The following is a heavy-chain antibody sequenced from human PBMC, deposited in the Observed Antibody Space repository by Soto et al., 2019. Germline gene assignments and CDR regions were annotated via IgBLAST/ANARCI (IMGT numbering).Heavy chain of an antibody. CDR3: AGGLKEVDIWNYYDGVDA. J-gene: IGHJ6*02. CDR1: GGAFSDYA. Sequence: QVQLVQSGADVKQPGSSVKVSCEASGGAFSDYAFSWVRQAPGQGLEWVGGIMPVFRAPDYAQTFQGRVTITADESTRTAYMEMRSMRSEDSAVYYCAGGLKEVDIWNYYDGVDAWGQGTTVTVS. V-gene: IGHV1-69*12. CDR2: IMPVFRAP. D-gene: IGHD3-3*01.